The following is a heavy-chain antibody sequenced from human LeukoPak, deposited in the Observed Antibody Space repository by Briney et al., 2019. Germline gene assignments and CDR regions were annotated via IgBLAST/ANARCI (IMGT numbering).Heavy chain of an antibody. D-gene: IGHD3-3*01. V-gene: IGHV3-30*04. CDR2: ISYDGSNK. CDR3: ASEIIFGSFDY. CDR1: GFTFSSYA. Sequence: GRSLRLSCAASGFTFSSYAMHWVRQAPGKGLEWVAVISYDGSNKYYADSVKGRFTISRDNSRNTLYLQMNSLRAEDTAVYYCASEIIFGSFDYWGQGTLVTVSS. J-gene: IGHJ4*02.